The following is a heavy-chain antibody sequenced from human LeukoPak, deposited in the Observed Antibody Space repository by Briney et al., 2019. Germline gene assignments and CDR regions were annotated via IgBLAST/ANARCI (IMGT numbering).Heavy chain of an antibody. CDR3: ARASNYDYGDRNAFDF. D-gene: IGHD4-17*01. Sequence: PGRSLRLSCAASGFTFSSYGMHWVRQAPGKGLEWVAVIWYDGSNKYYADSVKGRFTISRDNSKNTLYLQMNSLRAEDTAVYYCARASNYDYGDRNAFDFWGQGTMVTVSS. J-gene: IGHJ3*01. CDR2: IWYDGSNK. CDR1: GFTFSSYG. V-gene: IGHV3-33*01.